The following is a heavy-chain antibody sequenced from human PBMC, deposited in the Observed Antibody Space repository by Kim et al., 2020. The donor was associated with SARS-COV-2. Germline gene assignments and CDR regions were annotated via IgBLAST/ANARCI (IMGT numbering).Heavy chain of an antibody. Sequence: GGSLRLSCAASGFTFSSYWMSWVRQAPGKGLEWVANIKQDGSEKYYVDSVKGRFTISRDNAKNSLYLQMNSLRAEDTAVYYCARAAVVGYCSGGSCYLFDYWGQGTLVTVSS. V-gene: IGHV3-7*03. J-gene: IGHJ4*02. CDR2: IKQDGSEK. CDR3: ARAAVVGYCSGGSCYLFDY. D-gene: IGHD2-15*01. CDR1: GFTFSSYW.